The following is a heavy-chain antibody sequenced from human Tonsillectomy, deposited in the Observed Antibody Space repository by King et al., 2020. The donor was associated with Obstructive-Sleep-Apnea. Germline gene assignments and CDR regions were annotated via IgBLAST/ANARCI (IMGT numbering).Heavy chain of an antibody. D-gene: IGHD3-22*01. CDR1: GGSVSTSHY. CDR2: MHYSGST. J-gene: IGHJ4*02. Sequence: LQLQESGPGLLKPSETLSLTCTVSGGSVSTSHYWGWIRQPPGKGLEWIGGMHYSGSTHFNPSLGSRLTILLDTSKTEFSLKLYSLTAADTAMYYCARSTYVGSVYFDYWAQGSLVTVSS. CDR3: ARSTYVGSVYFDY. V-gene: IGHV4-39*07.